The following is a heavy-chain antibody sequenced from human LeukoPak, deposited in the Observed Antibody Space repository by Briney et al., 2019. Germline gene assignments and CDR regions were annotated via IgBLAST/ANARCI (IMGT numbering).Heavy chain of an antibody. CDR3: ARGYYYDSSGYNDY. D-gene: IGHD3-22*01. CDR1: GFTVSDNY. Sequence: GGSLRLSCAASGFTVSDNYMSWVRQAPGKGLEWVSVIYSGGSTYYADSVKGRFTISRDNSKNTLYLQMNSLRAEDTAVYYCARGYYYDSSGYNDYWGQGTLVTVSS. V-gene: IGHV3-66*01. J-gene: IGHJ4*02. CDR2: IYSGGST.